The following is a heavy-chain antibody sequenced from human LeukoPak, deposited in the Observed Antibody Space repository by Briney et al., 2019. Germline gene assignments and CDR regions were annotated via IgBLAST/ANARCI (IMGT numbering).Heavy chain of an antibody. Sequence: GGSLRLSCAASGLTFSSYWMHCVRQPPGKGLVWVSRINSDASSTYYADSVKGRFSISRDNTKNTLYLQMNSLRAEDTAVYYCARGYGDWFDPWGQGTLVTVSS. J-gene: IGHJ5*02. D-gene: IGHD3-10*01. CDR2: INSDASST. CDR3: ARGYGDWFDP. V-gene: IGHV3-74*01. CDR1: GLTFSSYW.